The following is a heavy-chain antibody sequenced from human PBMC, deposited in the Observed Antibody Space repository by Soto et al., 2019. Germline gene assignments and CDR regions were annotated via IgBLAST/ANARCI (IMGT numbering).Heavy chain of an antibody. J-gene: IGHJ1*01. D-gene: IGHD3-16*02. CDR2: INHSGST. CDR3: ARGRGITFGGVIETHAEYFQH. CDR1: GGSFSGYY. Sequence: QVQLQQWGAGLLKPSETLSLTCAVYGGSFSGYYWSWIRQPPGKGLEWIGEINHSGSTNYNPSLKSRVTISVDTSKNQFSLKLSSVTAADTAVYYCARGRGITFGGVIETHAEYFQHWGQGTLVTVSS. V-gene: IGHV4-34*01.